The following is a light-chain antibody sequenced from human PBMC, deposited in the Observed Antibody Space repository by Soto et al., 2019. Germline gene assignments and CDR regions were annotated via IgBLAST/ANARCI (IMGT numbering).Light chain of an antibody. Sequence: EIVMTQSPGTLSVSPGERATLSCRASQSVRSKLAWYQQKPGQAPRLLIYDASTRATGIPARFSGSGSGTEFTLTISSLQSEDFAVYYCQQYNNWPPITFGQGIRLEIK. CDR1: QSVRSK. CDR3: QQYNNWPPIT. CDR2: DAS. V-gene: IGKV3-15*01. J-gene: IGKJ5*01.